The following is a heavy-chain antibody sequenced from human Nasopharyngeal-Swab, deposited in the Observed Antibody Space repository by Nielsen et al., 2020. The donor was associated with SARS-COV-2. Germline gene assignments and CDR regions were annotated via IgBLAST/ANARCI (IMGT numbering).Heavy chain of an antibody. CDR3: ARVVLRFLEWIPRLYGMDV. J-gene: IGHJ6*02. CDR1: GFTCSSYS. D-gene: IGHD3-3*01. Sequence: GGSLRLSCAASGFTCSSYSMNWVRQAPGKGLEGVSSISSSSSYIYYADSVKGRFTISRDNAKNSLYLQMNSLRAEDTAVYYCARVVLRFLEWIPRLYGMDVWGQGTTVTVSS. V-gene: IGHV3-21*01. CDR2: ISSSSSYI.